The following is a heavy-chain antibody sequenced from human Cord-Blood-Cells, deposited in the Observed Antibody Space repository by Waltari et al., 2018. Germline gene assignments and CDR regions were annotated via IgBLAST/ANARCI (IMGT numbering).Heavy chain of an antibody. Sequence: QVQLVQSGAEVKKPGASVKVSCKASGYTFTGYYMHWARQAPGQGLEWMGWINPNSGGTNYAQKFQGRVTMTRDTSISTAYMELSRLRSDDTAVYYCATDPFTIFGGVTGESWGQGTLVTVSS. J-gene: IGHJ4*02. CDR2: INPNSGGT. V-gene: IGHV1-2*02. CDR1: GYTFTGYY. D-gene: IGHD3-3*01. CDR3: ATDPFTIFGGVTGES.